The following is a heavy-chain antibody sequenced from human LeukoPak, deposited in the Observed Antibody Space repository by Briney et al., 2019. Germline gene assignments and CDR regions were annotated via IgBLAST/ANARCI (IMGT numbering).Heavy chain of an antibody. V-gene: IGHV7-4-1*02. D-gene: IGHD6-13*01. J-gene: IGHJ5*02. CDR2: INTNTGIP. CDR1: GYTFSSYA. CDR3: ARQGEGAAAATDWFDP. Sequence: ASVKVSCKASGYTFSSYAMNWVRQAPGQGLEWMGWINTNTGIPTYARDFTGRFVFSLDTSVRTAYLQISSLKAEDTGIYYCARQGEGAAAATDWFDPWGQGTLVIVSS.